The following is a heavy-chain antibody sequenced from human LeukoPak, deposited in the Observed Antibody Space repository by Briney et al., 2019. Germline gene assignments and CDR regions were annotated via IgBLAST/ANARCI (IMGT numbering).Heavy chain of an antibody. V-gene: IGHV1-46*04. D-gene: IGHD4-23*01. J-gene: IGHJ3*02. CDR1: GYTFTSYY. CDR2: INPSGGST. Sequence: ASVKVSCKASGYTFTSYYMHWVRRAPGQGLEWMGIINPSGGSTSYAQKLQGRVTMTRDMSTSTVYMELSSLRSEDTAVYYCYGGGNDAFDIWGQGTMVTVSS. CDR3: YGGGNDAFDI.